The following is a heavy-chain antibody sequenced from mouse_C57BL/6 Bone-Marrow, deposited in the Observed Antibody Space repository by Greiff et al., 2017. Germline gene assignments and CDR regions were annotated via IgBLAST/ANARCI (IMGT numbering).Heavy chain of an antibody. CDR3: ASLYGSSPFDY. CDR1: GYTFTSYV. J-gene: IGHJ2*01. D-gene: IGHD1-1*01. Sequence: QVQLQQSGAELSRPGASVKLSCKASGYTFTSYVISWVKQRTGQGLEGIGELYPRSGNPYYTEKFKGKATLTADKSSSTAYMALRSLTSEDSAVYFCASLYGSSPFDYWGQGTTLTVSS. V-gene: IGHV1-81*01. CDR2: LYPRSGNP.